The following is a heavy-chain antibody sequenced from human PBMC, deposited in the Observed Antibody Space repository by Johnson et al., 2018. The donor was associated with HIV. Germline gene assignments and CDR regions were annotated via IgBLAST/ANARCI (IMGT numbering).Heavy chain of an antibody. V-gene: IGHV3-23*03. D-gene: IGHD1-26*01. CDR1: GFTFSSYA. J-gene: IGHJ3*02. CDR2: IYSGGST. CDR3: ARDPEGAPPLGAFDI. Sequence: VQLVESGGGLVQPGGSLRLSCAASGFTFSSYAMSWVRQAPGKGLEWVSVIYSGGSTYYADSVKGRFTISRDNSKNTLYLQMNSLRAEDTAVYYCARDPEGAPPLGAFDIWGQGTMVTVSS.